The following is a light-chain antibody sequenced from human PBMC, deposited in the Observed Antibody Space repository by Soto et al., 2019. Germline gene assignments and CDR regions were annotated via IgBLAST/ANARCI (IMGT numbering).Light chain of an antibody. CDR3: MQGTHWPRT. CDR2: KVS. Sequence: DVVMTQSPLSLPVTLGQPASISCRSSQSLVYSDGNTYLNWFQQRPGQSPRRLIYKVSNRDSGVPDRISGSGSGTDFTLKISRVEAEDVGVYYCMQGTHWPRTFDQGTKVEIK. V-gene: IGKV2-30*01. CDR1: QSLVYSDGNTY. J-gene: IGKJ1*01.